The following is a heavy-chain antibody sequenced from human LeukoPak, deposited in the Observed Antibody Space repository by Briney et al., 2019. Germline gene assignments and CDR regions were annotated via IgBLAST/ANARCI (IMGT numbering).Heavy chain of an antibody. CDR1: GYTFTTYA. CDR3: ARGRLLHKRGYSYGLNYYYMDV. V-gene: IGHV1-2*02. J-gene: IGHJ6*03. D-gene: IGHD5-18*01. Sequence: ASVKVSCKASGYTFTTYAMNWVRQAPGQGLEWMGWINPNSGGTNYAQKFQGRVTMTRDTSISTAYMELSRLRSDDTAVYYCARGRLLHKRGYSYGLNYYYMDVWGKGTTVTVSS. CDR2: INPNSGGT.